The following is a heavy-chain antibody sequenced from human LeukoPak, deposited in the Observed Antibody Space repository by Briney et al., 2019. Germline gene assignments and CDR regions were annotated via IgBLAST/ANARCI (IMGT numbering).Heavy chain of an antibody. V-gene: IGHV3-33*01. J-gene: IGHJ4*02. CDR1: GFTFSSYG. D-gene: IGHD6-19*01. CDR3: VRELYGSGNVYYFDH. Sequence: PGRSLRLSCAASGFTFSSYGMHWVRQAPGKGLEWLAVIWYDGGNKYYADSVKGRFTISRDNSKDTLFLQMNSLRVEDTAVYYCVRELYGSGNVYYFDHWGQGTLVTVSS. CDR2: IWYDGGNK.